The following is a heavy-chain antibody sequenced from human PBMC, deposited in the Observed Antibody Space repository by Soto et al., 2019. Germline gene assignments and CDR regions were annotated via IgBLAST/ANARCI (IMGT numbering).Heavy chain of an antibody. J-gene: IGHJ3*02. Sequence: GGSLRLSCTASGFTFGDYAMSWFRQAPGKGLEWVGFIRSKAYGGTTEYAASVKGRFTISRDDSKSIAYLQMNSLKTEDTAVYYCTTIRDEDSSGWYGGDAFDIWGQGTMVTVSS. CDR3: TTIRDEDSSGWYGGDAFDI. CDR1: GFTFGDYA. CDR2: IRSKAYGGTT. D-gene: IGHD6-19*01. V-gene: IGHV3-49*03.